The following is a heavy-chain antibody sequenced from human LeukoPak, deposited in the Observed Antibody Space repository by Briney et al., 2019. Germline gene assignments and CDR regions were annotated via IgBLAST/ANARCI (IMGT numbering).Heavy chain of an antibody. D-gene: IGHD3-22*01. CDR2: ISGSGGTT. CDR1: GFTFSNAW. V-gene: IGHV3-23*01. CDR3: AKSRPYYDPNPFDY. J-gene: IGHJ4*02. Sequence: GGSLRLSCAASGFTFSNAWMSWVRQAPGKGLEWVSAISGSGGTTYYADSVKGRFTISRDNSRNTLSLQMNSLRAEDTAVYYCAKSRPYYDPNPFDYWGQGTLVTVSS.